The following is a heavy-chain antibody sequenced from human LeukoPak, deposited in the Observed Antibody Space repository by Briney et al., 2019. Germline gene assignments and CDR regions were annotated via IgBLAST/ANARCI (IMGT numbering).Heavy chain of an antibody. V-gene: IGHV3-7*02. CDR3: ANNRASLDY. Sequence: GGSLRLSCAASGFTFSNSGMSWVRQAPGKGLEWVANINQDGSERNCVDSVKGRFTISRDNAKNSLYLQMNSLRAEDTAVYYCANNRASLDYWGQGTLVTVSS. CDR1: GFTFSNSG. J-gene: IGHJ4*02. CDR2: INQDGSER. D-gene: IGHD2/OR15-2a*01.